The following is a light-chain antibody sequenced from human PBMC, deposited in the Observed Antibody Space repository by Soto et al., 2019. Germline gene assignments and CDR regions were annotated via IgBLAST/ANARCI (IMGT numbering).Light chain of an antibody. J-gene: IGLJ2*01. V-gene: IGLV2-8*01. CDR2: EVS. CDR3: SSYAGGDVV. Sequence: QSALTQPPSASGSPGQSVTISCTGTSSDVGGYNYVSWYQQHPGKAPKLMIYEVSKRPSGVPDRFSGSKSGNTASLTVSGLQAEDEADYYCSSYAGGDVVFGGGTKLIVL. CDR1: SSDVGGYNY.